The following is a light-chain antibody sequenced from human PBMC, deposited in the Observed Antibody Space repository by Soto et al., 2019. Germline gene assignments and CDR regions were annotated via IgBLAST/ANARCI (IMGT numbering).Light chain of an antibody. CDR3: QQYYSTPT. CDR2: WAS. Sequence: DIVMTQSPDSLAVSLGERATINCKSSQSVLYSSNNKNYLAWYHQKPGQPPKLLIYWASTRESGVPDRFSGSGSGTDFTLTISSLQDEDVAVYYCQQYYSTPTFGQGTRLEIK. J-gene: IGKJ5*01. CDR1: QSVLYSSNNKNY. V-gene: IGKV4-1*01.